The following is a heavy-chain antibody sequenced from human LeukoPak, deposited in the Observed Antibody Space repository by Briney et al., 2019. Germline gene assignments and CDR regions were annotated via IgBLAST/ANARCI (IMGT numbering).Heavy chain of an antibody. CDR1: GVSISSRNNF. J-gene: IGHJ4*02. V-gene: IGHV4-39*01. D-gene: IGHD5-24*01. Sequence: SETLSLTCTVSGVSISSRNNFWGWIRQPPGKGLEWIGSVHYSGTTYYIPSLKSRVTISVDTSKNQFSLKLSSVTAADTAVYYCARHEEEDGYNAKTFGYWGQGTLVTVSS. CDR3: ARHEEEDGYNAKTFGY. CDR2: VHYSGTT.